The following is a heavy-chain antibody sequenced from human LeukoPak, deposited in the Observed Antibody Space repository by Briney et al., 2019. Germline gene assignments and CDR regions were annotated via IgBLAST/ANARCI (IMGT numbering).Heavy chain of an antibody. J-gene: IGHJ4*02. CDR1: GESISRGSYS. CDR3: ARLDTVTKGALDY. V-gene: IGHV4-30-2*01. D-gene: IGHD4-17*01. CDR2: IYHSGST. Sequence: SETLSLTCSVAGESISRGSYSWSWIRQPPGKGLEWIGYIYHSGSTYYNPSLKSRVTISVDRSKNQFSLKLSSVTAADTGVYYCARLDTVTKGALDYWGQGTLVTVSS.